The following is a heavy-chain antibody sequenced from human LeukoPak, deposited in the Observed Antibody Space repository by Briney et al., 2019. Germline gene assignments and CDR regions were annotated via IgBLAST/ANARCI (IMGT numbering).Heavy chain of an antibody. CDR2: IRYDGSNK. CDR1: GFTFSSYG. V-gene: IGHV3-30*02. D-gene: IGHD6-19*01. CDR3: AKKRVAGTRLGYYFDY. J-gene: IGHJ4*02. Sequence: GGSLRLSCAASGFTFSSYGMHWVRQAPGKGLEWVAFIRYDGSNKYYADSVKGRFTISRDNSKNTLYLQMNSLRAEDTAVYYCAKKRVAGTRLGYYFDYWGQGTLVTVSS.